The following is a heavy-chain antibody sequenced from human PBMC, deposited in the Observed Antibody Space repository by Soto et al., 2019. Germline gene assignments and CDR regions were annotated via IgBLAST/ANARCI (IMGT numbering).Heavy chain of an antibody. Sequence: EVQLVESGGGLIQPGRSLRLSCATSGFTFDDYAMHWVRQGPGKGLEWVSGISWNSGDIGYADSVQGRFIISRDNAKNPLYLQMNGLRAEDTAMYYCATGSRYVGVVHAYHITESYCYYMDEWGNGTAVPVS. CDR1: GFTFDDYA. CDR3: ATGSRYVGVVHAYHITESYCYYMDE. J-gene: IGHJ6*03. V-gene: IGHV3-9*01. D-gene: IGHD3-16*01. CDR2: ISWNSGDI.